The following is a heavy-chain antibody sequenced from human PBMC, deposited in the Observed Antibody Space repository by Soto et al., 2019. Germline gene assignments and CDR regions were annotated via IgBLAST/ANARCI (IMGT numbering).Heavy chain of an antibody. CDR3: AKGPPEGAQPAGFDY. CDR1: GFTFSSYG. V-gene: IGHV3-30*18. J-gene: IGHJ4*02. Sequence: QVQLVESGGGVVQPGRSLRLSCAASGFTFSSYGMHWVRQAPGKGLEWVAVISYDGSNKYYADSVKCRFTISRDKSKNTLYLQMNSLRVEDTAVYYCAKGPPEGAQPAGFDYWGQGTLVTVSS. D-gene: IGHD1-26*01. CDR2: ISYDGSNK.